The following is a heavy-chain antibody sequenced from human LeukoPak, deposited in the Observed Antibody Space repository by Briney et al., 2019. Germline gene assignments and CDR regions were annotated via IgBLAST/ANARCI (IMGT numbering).Heavy chain of an antibody. J-gene: IGHJ5*02. CDR3: ARGATGTTFYHWLDP. Sequence: SVKVSCKASGGTFGIYGMSWVRQAPGQGLEWMGGIIPMYRTPTYAERFEDRVTISTDDSTSTVYMELSSLRSEDTAVYYCARGATGTTFYHWLDPWGQGTLVTVSS. CDR2: IIPMYRTP. V-gene: IGHV1-69*05. D-gene: IGHD1-7*01. CDR1: GGTFGIYG.